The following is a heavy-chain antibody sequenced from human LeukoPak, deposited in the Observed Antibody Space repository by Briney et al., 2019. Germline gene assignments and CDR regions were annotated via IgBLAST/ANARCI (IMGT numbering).Heavy chain of an antibody. CDR3: AKAPTAPRGVAPNWFDP. J-gene: IGHJ5*02. V-gene: IGHV3-30*18. CDR2: ISYDGSNK. D-gene: IGHD3-3*01. Sequence: GGSLRLSCAASGFTFSSYGMHWVRQAPGKGLEWVAVISYDGSNKYYADSVKGRFTISRDNSKNTLYLQMNSLRAEDTAVYYCAKAPTAPRGVAPNWFDPWGQGTLVTVSS. CDR1: GFTFSSYG.